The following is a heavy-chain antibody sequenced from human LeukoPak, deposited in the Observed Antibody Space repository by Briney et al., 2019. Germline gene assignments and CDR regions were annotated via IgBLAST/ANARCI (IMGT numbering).Heavy chain of an antibody. D-gene: IGHD6-19*01. V-gene: IGHV4-59*01. CDR3: AREVSVAGNNWFDP. Sequence: SETLSLTCTVSGGSISSYYRSWIRQPPGKGLEWIGYIYYSGSTNYNPSLKSRVTISVTSKNQFSLKLSSVTAADTAVYFCAREVSVAGNNWFDPWGQGALVTVSS. CDR2: IYYSGST. J-gene: IGHJ5*02. CDR1: GGSISSYY.